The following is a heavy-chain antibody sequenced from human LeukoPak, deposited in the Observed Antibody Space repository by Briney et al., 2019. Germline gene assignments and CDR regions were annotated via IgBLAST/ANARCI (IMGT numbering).Heavy chain of an antibody. D-gene: IGHD3-22*01. Sequence: GGSLRLSCAASGFTVSSNYMSWVRQAQGKGLEWVSVIYSGGSTYYADSVKGRFTISRDNSKNTLYLQMNSLRAEDTAVYYCARTSRGDSSGYDPPFFDYWGQGTLVTVSS. J-gene: IGHJ4*02. CDR3: ARTSRGDSSGYDPPFFDY. V-gene: IGHV3-53*01. CDR2: IYSGGST. CDR1: GFTVSSNY.